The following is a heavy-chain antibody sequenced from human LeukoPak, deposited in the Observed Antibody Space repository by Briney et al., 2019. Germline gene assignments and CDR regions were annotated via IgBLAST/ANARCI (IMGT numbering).Heavy chain of an antibody. J-gene: IGHJ3*02. CDR3: ARDPRYYGSGSPNDAFDI. V-gene: IGHV3-21*01. CDR1: GFTFSSYS. Sequence: PGGSLRLSCAASGFTFSSYSMNWVRQAPGKGLEWVSSISSSGSFIYHADSVKGRFTISRDNAENSLYLQMNSLRAEDTAVYYCARDPRYYGSGSPNDAFDIWGQGTMVTVSS. D-gene: IGHD3-10*01. CDR2: ISSSGSFI.